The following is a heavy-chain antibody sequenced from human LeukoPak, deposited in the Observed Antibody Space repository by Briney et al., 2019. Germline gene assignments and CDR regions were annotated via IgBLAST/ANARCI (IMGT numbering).Heavy chain of an antibody. CDR1: GGTFSSYA. Sequence: SVKVSCEASGGTFSSYAISWVRQAPGQGLEWMGGIIPIFGTANYAQKFQGRVTITTDESTSTAYMELSSLRSEDTAVYYCARSNTYYYDSSGYYADYWGQGTLVTVSS. D-gene: IGHD3-22*01. CDR2: IIPIFGTA. CDR3: ARSNTYYYDSSGYYADY. V-gene: IGHV1-69*05. J-gene: IGHJ4*02.